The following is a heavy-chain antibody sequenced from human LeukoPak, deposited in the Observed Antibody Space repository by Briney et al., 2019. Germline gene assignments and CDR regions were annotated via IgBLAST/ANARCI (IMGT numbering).Heavy chain of an antibody. V-gene: IGHV4-61*02. Sequence: PSETLSLTCTVSGGSISSGSYYWSWIRQPGGKGLEWIVRIFSSGSTKYNPSLKSGITISVNTSKNQFSLKLSSVTAADTAVYYCAREGYSYGYGYWGQGTLVTVSS. CDR2: IFSSGST. CDR3: AREGYSYGYGY. D-gene: IGHD5-18*01. J-gene: IGHJ4*02. CDR1: GGSISSGSYY.